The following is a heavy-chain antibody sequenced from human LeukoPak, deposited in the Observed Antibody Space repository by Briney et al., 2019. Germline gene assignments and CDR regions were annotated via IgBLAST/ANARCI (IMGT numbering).Heavy chain of an antibody. Sequence: GASVTVSCKASGYTFTGYYMHWVRQAPGQGLEWMGWVNPNSGGTNYAQKFQGRVTMTRDTSISTAYMELSRLRSDDTAVYYCAGTAMAQVGHYYGMDVWGQGTTVTVSS. V-gene: IGHV1-2*02. CDR2: VNPNSGGT. CDR1: GYTFTGYY. J-gene: IGHJ6*02. D-gene: IGHD5-18*01. CDR3: AGTAMAQVGHYYGMDV.